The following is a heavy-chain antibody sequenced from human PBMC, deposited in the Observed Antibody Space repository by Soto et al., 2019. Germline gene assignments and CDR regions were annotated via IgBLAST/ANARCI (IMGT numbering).Heavy chain of an antibody. V-gene: IGHV3-30-3*01. CDR2: ISYDGSNK. D-gene: IGHD6-19*01. CDR1: GFTFSSYA. Sequence: TGGSLRLSCAASGFTFSSYAMHWVRQAPGKGLEWVAVISYDGSNKYYADSVKGRFTISRDNSKNTLYLQMNSLRAEDTAVYYCARVPRVSGWFPDYWGQGTLVTVSS. J-gene: IGHJ4*02. CDR3: ARVPRVSGWFPDY.